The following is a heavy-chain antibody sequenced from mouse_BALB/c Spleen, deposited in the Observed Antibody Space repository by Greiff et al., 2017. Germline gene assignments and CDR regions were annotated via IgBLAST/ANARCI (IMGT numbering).Heavy chain of an antibody. D-gene: IGHD1-2*01. V-gene: IGHV3-2*02. CDR3: ASLGRLRYFDY. Sequence: EVKLVESGPGLVKPSQSLSLTCTVTGYSITSDYAWNWIRQFPGNKLEWMGYISYSGSTSYNPSLKSRISITRDTSKNQFFLQLNSVTTEDTATYYCASLGRLRYFDYWGQGTTLTVSS. CDR1: GYSITSDYA. J-gene: IGHJ2*01. CDR2: ISYSGST.